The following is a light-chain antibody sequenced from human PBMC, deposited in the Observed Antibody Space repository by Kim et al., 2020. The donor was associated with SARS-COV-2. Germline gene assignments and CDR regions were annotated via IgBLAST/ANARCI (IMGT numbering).Light chain of an antibody. CDR1: SRYVGSYTP. J-gene: IGLJ2*01. V-gene: IGLV2-23*02. Sequence: SITRSCAGTSRYVGSYTPCSWYQQHPGKAPKLMIYEVTKRPSGVSNRFSGSKSGNTASLTISGLQAEDEADYYCCSYAGSSTFDVVFGGGTQLTVL. CDR3: CSYAGSSTFDVV. CDR2: EVT.